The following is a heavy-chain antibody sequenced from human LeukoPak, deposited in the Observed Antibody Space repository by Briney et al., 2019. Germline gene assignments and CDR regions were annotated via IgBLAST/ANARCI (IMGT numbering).Heavy chain of an antibody. Sequence: PLASVKVSCKASGGTFSSYAISWVRQGPGQGLERMGGIIPIFGTANYAQKFQGRVTITADKSTSTAYMELSSLRSEDTAVYYCASPRNYGDYSWDHWGQGTLVTVSS. D-gene: IGHD4-17*01. V-gene: IGHV1-69*06. CDR1: GGTFSSYA. CDR2: IIPIFGTA. CDR3: ASPRNYGDYSWDH. J-gene: IGHJ4*02.